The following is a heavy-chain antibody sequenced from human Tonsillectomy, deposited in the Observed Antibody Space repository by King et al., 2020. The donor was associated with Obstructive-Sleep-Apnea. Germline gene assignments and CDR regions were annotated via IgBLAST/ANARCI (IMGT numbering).Heavy chain of an antibody. Sequence: VQLQESGPGLVKPSETLSLTCTVSGGSISSYYWSWIRQPPGKGLEWIGYIYYSVSTNYNPSLKSRVTISVDTSKNQFSLKLSSVTAADTAVYYCARLYRGYYYDSSGQYYFDYWGQGTLVTVSS. V-gene: IGHV4-59*08. CDR3: ARLYRGYYYDSSGQYYFDY. D-gene: IGHD3-22*01. J-gene: IGHJ4*02. CDR1: GGSISSYY. CDR2: IYYSVST.